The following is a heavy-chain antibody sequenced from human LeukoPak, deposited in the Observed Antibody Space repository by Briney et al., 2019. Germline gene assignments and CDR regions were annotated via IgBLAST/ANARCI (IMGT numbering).Heavy chain of an antibody. CDR3: ARGGDYDFWSGYFSFSWFDP. CDR1: GGSFSGYY. J-gene: IGHJ5*02. Sequence: SETLSLTCAVYGGSFSGYYWSWIRQPPGKGLEWIGEINHSGSTNYNPSLKSRVTISVDTSKNQFSLKLSSVTAADTAVYYCARGGDYDFWSGYFSFSWFDPWGQGTLVTVSS. V-gene: IGHV4-34*01. D-gene: IGHD3-3*01. CDR2: INHSGST.